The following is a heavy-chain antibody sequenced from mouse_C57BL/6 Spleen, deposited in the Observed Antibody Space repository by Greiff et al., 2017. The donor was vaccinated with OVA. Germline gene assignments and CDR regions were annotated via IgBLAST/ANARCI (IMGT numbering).Heavy chain of an antibody. V-gene: IGHV5-17*01. CDR3: ARGTYYFDY. CDR1: GFTFSDSG. J-gene: IGHJ2*01. Sequence: EVQLMESGGGFVKPGGSLKLSCAASGFTFSDSGMHWVRQAPEKGLEWVAYISSGSSTIYYADTVEGRFTISRDNAKNTLFLQMTSLRSEDTAMYYCARGTYYFDYWGKGTTLTVSS. D-gene: IGHD3-3*01. CDR2: ISSGSSTI.